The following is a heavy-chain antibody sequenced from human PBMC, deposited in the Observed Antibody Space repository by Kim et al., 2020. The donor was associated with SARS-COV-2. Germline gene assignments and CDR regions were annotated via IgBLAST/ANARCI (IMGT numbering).Heavy chain of an antibody. D-gene: IGHD2-2*01. J-gene: IGHJ5*02. CDR1: GGSFSGYY. CDR2: INHSGST. CDR3: ARGPKGIVVVPAATGWFDP. V-gene: IGHV4-34*01. Sequence: SETLSLTCAVYGGSFSGYYWSWIRQPPGKGLEWIGEINHSGSTNYNPSLKSRVTISVDTSKNQFSLKLSSVTAADTAVYYCARGPKGIVVVPAATGWFDPWGQGTLVTVSS.